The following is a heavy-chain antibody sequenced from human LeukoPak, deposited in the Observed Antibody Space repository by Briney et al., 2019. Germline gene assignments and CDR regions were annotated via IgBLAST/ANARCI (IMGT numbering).Heavy chain of an antibody. Sequence: SGGSLRLSCAASGFTFINYWMTWIRQAPGKGLEWLSYISPSGSDMNNADSVKGRFTISRDNAKRSLYLQMNSLRAEDTAVYYCAREVGYYGSGSYYHYYYMDVWGKGTTVTISS. J-gene: IGHJ6*03. CDR3: AREVGYYGSGSYYHYYYMDV. CDR1: GFTFINYW. CDR2: ISPSGSDM. V-gene: IGHV3-11*01. D-gene: IGHD3-10*01.